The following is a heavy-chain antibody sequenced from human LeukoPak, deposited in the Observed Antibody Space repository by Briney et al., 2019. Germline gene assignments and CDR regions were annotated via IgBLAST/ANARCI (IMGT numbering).Heavy chain of an antibody. Sequence: GGSLRLSCAASGFAVSSNYMTWVRQAPGKGLEWVSAIFGSDGRTFYADAVKGRFTISRDNSKNTLYLQMNSLRAEDTAIYYCAKTRGPAATHPDYWGQGILVTVSS. CDR2: IFGSDGRT. V-gene: IGHV3-23*01. CDR3: AKTRGPAATHPDY. D-gene: IGHD6-25*01. CDR1: GFAVSSNY. J-gene: IGHJ4*02.